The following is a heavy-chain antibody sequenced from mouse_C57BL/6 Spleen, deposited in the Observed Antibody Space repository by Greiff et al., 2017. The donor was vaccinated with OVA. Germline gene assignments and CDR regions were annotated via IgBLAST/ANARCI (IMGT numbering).Heavy chain of an antibody. CDR1: GFTFSDYY. Sequence: EVQVVESEGGLVQPGSSMKLSCTASGFTFSDYYMAWVRQVPEKGLEWVANINYDGSSTYYLDSLKSRFIISRDNAKNILYLHMSSLKSEDTDTYYCARDQGYAMDYWGQGTSVTVSS. CDR2: INYDGSST. J-gene: IGHJ4*01. CDR3: ARDQGYAMDY. D-gene: IGHD3-2*02. V-gene: IGHV5-16*01.